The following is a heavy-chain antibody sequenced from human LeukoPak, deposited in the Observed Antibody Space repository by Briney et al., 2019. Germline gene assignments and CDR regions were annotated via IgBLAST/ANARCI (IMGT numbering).Heavy chain of an antibody. Sequence: AGTLTLTCAASGFTISSYYWHWIRQPPGKGLEWVAYIYYSGSATYNPSLESRGPISVDTSKMQFSLQLSSVTAADTAVYYCASDRSVSACLFDYWGQGTLVTVSP. CDR1: GFTISSYY. V-gene: IGHV4-59*01. CDR3: ASDRSVSACLFDY. CDR2: IYYSGSA. D-gene: IGHD6-6*01. J-gene: IGHJ4*02.